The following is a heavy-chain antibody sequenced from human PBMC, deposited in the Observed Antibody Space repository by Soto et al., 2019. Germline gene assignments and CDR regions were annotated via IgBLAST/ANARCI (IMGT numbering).Heavy chain of an antibody. CDR3: ARVTDIAAGTTTILDY. J-gene: IGHJ4*02. CDR2: INHSGST. V-gene: IGHV4-34*01. D-gene: IGHD6-13*01. Sequence: QVQLQQWGAGLLKPSETLSHTCAVYGGSFSGYYWSWMRQPPRKGLEWIGEINHSGSTNYNPSLKSRVTISVDTSKNQFSLKLSSVTAADTAVYYCARVTDIAAGTTTILDYWGQGTLVTVSS. CDR1: GGSFSGYY.